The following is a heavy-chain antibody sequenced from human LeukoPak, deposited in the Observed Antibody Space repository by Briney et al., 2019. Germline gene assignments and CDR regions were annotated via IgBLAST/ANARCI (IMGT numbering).Heavy chain of an antibody. CDR1: GDSIFSYY. J-gene: IGHJ5*02. CDR2: IYYSGST. D-gene: IGHD3-10*01. CDR3: AREVRGVNGWFDP. Sequence: PSETLSLTCTVSGDSIFSYYWNWIRQPPGRGLEWIGYIYYSGSTNYNPSLKSRVTISVDTSKNQFSLKLSSVTAADTAVYYCAREVRGVNGWFDPWGQGTLVTVSS. V-gene: IGHV4-59*01.